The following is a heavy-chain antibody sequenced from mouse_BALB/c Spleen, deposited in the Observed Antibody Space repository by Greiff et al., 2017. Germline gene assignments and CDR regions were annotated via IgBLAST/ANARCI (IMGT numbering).Heavy chain of an antibody. V-gene: IGHV1S137*01. J-gene: IGHJ3*01. CDR2: ISTYYGDA. CDR1: GYTFTDYA. CDR3: ARGTRFITTATWFAY. Sequence: QVQLQQSGAELVRPGVSVKISCKGSGYTFTDYAMHWVKQSHAKSLEWIGVISTYYGDASYNQKFKGKATMTVDKSSSTAYMELARLTSEDSAIYYCARGTRFITTATWFAYWGQGTLVTVSA. D-gene: IGHD1-2*01.